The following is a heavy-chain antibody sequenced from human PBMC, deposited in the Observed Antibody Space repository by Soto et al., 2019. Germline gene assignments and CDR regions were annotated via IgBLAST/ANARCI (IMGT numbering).Heavy chain of an antibody. V-gene: IGHV4-30-4*01. CDR3: ARAGGPMIAAAGTWFEP. Sequence: QVQLQESGPGLVKPSQTLSLTCTVSGGSISSGDYYWSWIRQPPGKGLEWIGYIYYSGSTYYNPSLKSRVTISVDTSTNQFSLKLSSVTAADTAVYYCARAGGPMIAAAGTWFEPWGQGTLVTVSS. D-gene: IGHD6-13*01. CDR2: IYYSGST. J-gene: IGHJ5*02. CDR1: GGSISSGDYY.